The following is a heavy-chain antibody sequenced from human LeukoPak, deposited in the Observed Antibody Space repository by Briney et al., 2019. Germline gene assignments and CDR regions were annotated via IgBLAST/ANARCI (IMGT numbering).Heavy chain of an antibody. CDR1: GYTFTSYG. D-gene: IGHD2-2*01. J-gene: IGHJ5*02. CDR2: ISAYNGNT. CDR3: ARRDCSSTSCYGNP. Sequence: GASVKVSCKASGYTFTSYGIRWVRQAPGQGLEWMGWISAYNGNTNYAQKLQGRVTMTTDTSTSTAYMELRSLRSDDTAVYYCARRDCSSTSCYGNPWGQGTLVTVSS. V-gene: IGHV1-18*01.